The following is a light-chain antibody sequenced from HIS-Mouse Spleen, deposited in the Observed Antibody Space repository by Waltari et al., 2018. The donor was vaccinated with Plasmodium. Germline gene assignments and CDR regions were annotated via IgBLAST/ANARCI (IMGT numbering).Light chain of an antibody. CDR1: KLGDKY. CDR3: YSAADNNLV. CDR2: QDS. Sequence: SYELTQPPSVSVSPGQTASITCSGDKLGDKYACWYQQKPGQSPVLVIYQDSKRPSGIPERFSGSNSGNTVTLTISGAQVEDEADYYCYSAADNNLVFGGGTKLTVL. V-gene: IGLV3-1*01. J-gene: IGLJ3*02.